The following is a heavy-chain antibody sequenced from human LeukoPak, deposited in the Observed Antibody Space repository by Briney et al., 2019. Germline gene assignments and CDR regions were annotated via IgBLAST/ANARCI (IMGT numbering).Heavy chain of an antibody. D-gene: IGHD5-24*01. CDR1: GFTFSSYE. Sequence: GGSLRLSCAASGFTFSSYEMNWVRQAPGKGLEWVSYISSSGSTIYYADSVKGRFTISRDNAKNSLYLQMNSLRAEDTAVYYCARRRDEIYYYYYMDVWGKGTTVTISS. J-gene: IGHJ6*03. V-gene: IGHV3-48*03. CDR2: ISSSGSTI. CDR3: ARRRDEIYYYYYMDV.